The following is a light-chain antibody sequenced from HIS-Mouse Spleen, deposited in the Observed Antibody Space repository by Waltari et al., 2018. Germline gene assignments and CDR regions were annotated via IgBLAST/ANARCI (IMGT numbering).Light chain of an antibody. V-gene: IGLV3-1*01. CDR1: KLGDKY. CDR3: QAWDSSTAV. CDR2: QDS. Sequence: SYELTQPPSVSVSPGQTASITCSGAKLGDKYACWYQQKPGQSPVLGIYQDSKRPSGIPERFSGSNSGNTATLTISGTQAMDEADYYCQAWDSSTAVFGGGTKLTVL. J-gene: IGLJ2*01.